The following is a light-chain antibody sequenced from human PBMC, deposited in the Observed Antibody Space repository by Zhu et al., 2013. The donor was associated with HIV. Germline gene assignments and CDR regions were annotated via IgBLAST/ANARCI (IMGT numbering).Light chain of an antibody. CDR1: QSVRSTY. J-gene: IGKJ2*01. CDR3: QQWYDKSPRYT. V-gene: IGKV3-20*01. Sequence: EIVLTQSPDTLSLSPGERATLSCRAGQSVRSTYLAWYQQRPGQAPRLLIYGGSNRATGIPDRFSGSGSGTDFTLTISRLEPEDFGVYYCQQWYDKSPRYTFGQGTKLEIK. CDR2: GGS.